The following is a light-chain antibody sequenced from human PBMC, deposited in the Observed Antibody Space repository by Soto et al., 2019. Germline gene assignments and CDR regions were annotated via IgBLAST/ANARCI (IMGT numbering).Light chain of an antibody. J-gene: IGKJ1*01. CDR2: AAS. Sequence: DIQLTQSPSFLSASVGDRVTITCRASQGISSYLAWYQHKPGKAPKLLIYAASSLQSGVPSRFSGSGSGTEFTLSIGSLQPEDFATYYCQQSGDTPPWTFGQGTKV. CDR1: QGISSY. V-gene: IGKV1-39*01. CDR3: QQSGDTPPWT.